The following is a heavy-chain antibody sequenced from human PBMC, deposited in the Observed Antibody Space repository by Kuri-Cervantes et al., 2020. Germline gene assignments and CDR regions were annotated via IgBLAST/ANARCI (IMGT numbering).Heavy chain of an antibody. J-gene: IGHJ3*02. Sequence: GGSLRLSCAASGFTFSSYGMHWVRQAPGKGLEWVAVISYDGSNKYYADSVKGRFTISRDNSKNTLYLQMNSLRAEDTAVYFCARHDTSMIHWRDRDAFDIWSQGTMVTVSS. CDR2: ISYDGSNK. CDR3: ARHDTSMIHWRDRDAFDI. CDR1: GFTFSSYG. D-gene: IGHD5-18*01. V-gene: IGHV3-30*03.